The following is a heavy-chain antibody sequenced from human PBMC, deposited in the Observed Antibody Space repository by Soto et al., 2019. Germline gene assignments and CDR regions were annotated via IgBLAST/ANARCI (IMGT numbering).Heavy chain of an antibody. CDR1: GGSISSGGYY. J-gene: IGHJ6*03. V-gene: IGHV4-31*03. D-gene: IGHD2-2*01. CDR2: IYYSGST. CDR3: ARGGVSSIVVVPAAMRHYYYYMDV. Sequence: SETLSLTCTVSGGSISSGGYYWSWIRQHPVKGLEWIGYIYYSGSTYYNPSLKSRVTISVDTSKNQFSLKLSSVTAADTAVYYCARGGVSSIVVVPAAMRHYYYYMDVWRNGTTVTVSS.